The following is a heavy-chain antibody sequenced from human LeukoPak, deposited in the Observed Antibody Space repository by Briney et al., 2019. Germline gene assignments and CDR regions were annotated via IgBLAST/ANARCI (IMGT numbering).Heavy chain of an antibody. CDR2: IIPILGIA. D-gene: IGHD6-6*01. Sequence: ASVKVSCKASGGTFSSYTISWVRQAPGQGLEWMGRIIPILGIANYAQKFQGRVTITADKSTSTAYTELSSLRSEDTAVYYCASLGYSSSVNYWGQGTLVTVSS. J-gene: IGHJ4*02. CDR1: GGTFSSYT. V-gene: IGHV1-69*02. CDR3: ASLGYSSSVNY.